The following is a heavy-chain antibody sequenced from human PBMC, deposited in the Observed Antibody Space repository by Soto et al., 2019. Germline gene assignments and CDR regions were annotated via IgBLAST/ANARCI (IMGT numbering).Heavy chain of an antibody. V-gene: IGHV4-38-2*01. CDR1: GYSLSSGYY. CDR3: ASWYWRRENGYNYVDY. Sequence: SETLSLTCAVSGYSLSSGYYWGWIRQPPGKGLEWIGNIYHSGSTYYNPSLKSRVTISVDTSKNQFSLKLNSVTAADTAVYYCASWYWRRENGYNYVDYWGQGTLVTVSS. D-gene: IGHD2-8*02. CDR2: IYHSGST. J-gene: IGHJ4*02.